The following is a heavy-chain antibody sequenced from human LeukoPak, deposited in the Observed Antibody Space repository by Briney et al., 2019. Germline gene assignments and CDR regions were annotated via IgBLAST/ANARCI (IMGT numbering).Heavy chain of an antibody. CDR3: AKDLSWWAAADH. D-gene: IGHD2-15*01. J-gene: IGHJ1*01. V-gene: IGHV3-23*01. Sequence: GGSLRLSCVASGFTLSGNAMSWVRQVPGRGLEWVSGVGGDDRTHYADSVRGRFTISRDNSMNTVSLHMNRLRVEDTAVYYCAKDLSWWAAADHWGQGALVTVAS. CDR2: VGGDDRT. CDR1: GFTLSGNA.